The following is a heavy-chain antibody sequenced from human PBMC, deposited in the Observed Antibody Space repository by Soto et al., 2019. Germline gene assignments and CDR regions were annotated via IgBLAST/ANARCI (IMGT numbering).Heavy chain of an antibody. J-gene: IGHJ3*02. CDR2: ISGSGGST. Sequence: GGSLRLSCAASGFTFSSYAMSWVRQAPGKGLEWVSAISGSGGSTYYADSVKGRFTISRDNSKNTLYLQMNSLRAEDMAVYYCAKDRPTYCGGDCAHDAFDIWGQGTMVTVSS. V-gene: IGHV3-23*01. D-gene: IGHD2-21*02. CDR3: AKDRPTYCGGDCAHDAFDI. CDR1: GFTFSSYA.